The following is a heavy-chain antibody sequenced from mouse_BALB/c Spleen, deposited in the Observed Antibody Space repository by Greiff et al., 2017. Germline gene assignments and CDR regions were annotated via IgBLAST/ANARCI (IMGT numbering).Heavy chain of an antibody. CDR1: GFTFSSYG. Sequence: EVKLVESGGDLVKPGGSLKLSCAASGFTFSSYGMSWVRQTPDKRLEWVATISSGGSYTYYPDSVKGRFTISRDNAKNPLYLQMSSLKSEDTAMYYCARGEAYYRYDGTIYAMDDWGQGTSVTVSS. J-gene: IGHJ4*01. V-gene: IGHV5-6*01. D-gene: IGHD2-14*01. CDR3: ARGEAYYRYDGTIYAMDD. CDR2: ISSGGSYT.